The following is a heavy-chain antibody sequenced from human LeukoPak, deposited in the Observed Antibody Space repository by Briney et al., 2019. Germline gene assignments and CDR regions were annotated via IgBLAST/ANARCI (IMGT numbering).Heavy chain of an antibody. Sequence: SETLSLTCAVYGGSFSGYYWSWIRQPPGKGLEWIGEINHSGSTNYNPSLKSRVTISVDTSKNQFSLKLSSVTAADTAVHYCARVTGWLGIDYWGQGTLVTVSS. CDR1: GGSFSGYY. CDR3: ARVTGWLGIDY. J-gene: IGHJ4*02. D-gene: IGHD5-24*01. CDR2: INHSGST. V-gene: IGHV4-34*01.